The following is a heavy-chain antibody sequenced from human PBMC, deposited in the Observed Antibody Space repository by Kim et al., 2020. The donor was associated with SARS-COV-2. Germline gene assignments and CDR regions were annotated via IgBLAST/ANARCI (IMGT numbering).Heavy chain of an antibody. Sequence: GGSLRLSCAASGFTFSSYAMHWVRQAPGKGLEWVAVISYDGSNKYYADSVKGRFTISRDNSKNTLYLQMNSLRAEDTAVYYCARDYYKWLRLYYFDYWGQGTLVTVSS. V-gene: IGHV3-30-3*01. CDR1: GFTFSSYA. CDR2: ISYDGSNK. D-gene: IGHD5-12*01. J-gene: IGHJ4*02. CDR3: ARDYYKWLRLYYFDY.